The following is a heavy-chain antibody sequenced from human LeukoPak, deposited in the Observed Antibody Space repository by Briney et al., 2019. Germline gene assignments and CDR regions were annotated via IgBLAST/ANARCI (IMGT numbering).Heavy chain of an antibody. D-gene: IGHD3-16*01. V-gene: IGHV4-34*01. CDR1: GGSFSGYY. CDR3: ARVFNDPDVFDI. J-gene: IGHJ3*02. Sequence: SETLSLTCAIYGGSFSGYYWSWIRQPPGKGLEWIGEINHSGSTNYNPSLKSRVTISIDTSKNQFSLKLSSVTAADTAVCYCARVFNDPDVFDIWGQGKMVTVS. CDR2: INHSGST.